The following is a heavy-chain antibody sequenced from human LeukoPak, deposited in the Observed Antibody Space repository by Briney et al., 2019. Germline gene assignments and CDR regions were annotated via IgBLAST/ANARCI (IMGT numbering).Heavy chain of an antibody. J-gene: IGHJ4*02. Sequence: SGPTPVNPTQTLTLTCTFSGFSLSTSGVGVGWIRQPPGKALEWLALIYWDDDKRYSPSLKSRLTITKDTSKNQVVLTMTNMDPVDAATYYCAHTGILTGYIPLYYFDYWGQGTLVTVSS. D-gene: IGHD3-9*01. CDR1: GFSLSTSGVG. CDR3: AHTGILTGYIPLYYFDY. V-gene: IGHV2-5*02. CDR2: IYWDDDK.